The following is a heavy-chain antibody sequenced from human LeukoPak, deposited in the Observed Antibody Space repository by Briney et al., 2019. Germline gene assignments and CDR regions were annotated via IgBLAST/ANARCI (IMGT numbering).Heavy chain of an antibody. CDR3: ARGTAMVRGVVGYYYGMDV. CDR1: GGSISSYY. J-gene: IGHJ6*04. V-gene: IGHV4-59*01. CDR2: IYYSGST. D-gene: IGHD3-10*01. Sequence: SETLSLTCTVSGGSISSYYWSWLRQPPGKGLEWSGYIYYSGSTNYNPSLKSRVTISVDTSKNQFSLKLSSVTAADTAVYYCARGTAMVRGVVGYYYGMDVWGKGTTVTVSS.